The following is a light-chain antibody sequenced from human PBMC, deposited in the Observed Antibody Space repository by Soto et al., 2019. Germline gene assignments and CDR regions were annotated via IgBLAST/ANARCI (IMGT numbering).Light chain of an antibody. CDR1: QSVSSY. CDR2: AAS. V-gene: IGKV1-39*01. J-gene: IGKJ4*01. CDR3: QQSYSGPLT. Sequence: MTQSPATLSLSPGERATLSCWASQSVSSYLNWYQQKPGKAPKVLIYAASSLQSGVPSRFSGIGSGTDFTLSISSLQPEDFATYYCQQSYSGPLTFGGGTKVDI.